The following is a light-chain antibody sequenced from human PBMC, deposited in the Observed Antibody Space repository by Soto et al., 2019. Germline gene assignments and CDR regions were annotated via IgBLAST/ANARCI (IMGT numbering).Light chain of an antibody. V-gene: IGKV1-27*01. CDR1: QDITNY. CDR2: AAS. J-gene: IGKJ3*01. CDR3: QKCSGPPHFT. Sequence: DIQMTQSPSSLSASVGDRVTITCRASQDITNYLAWYQQKPGKVPKLLIYAASTLQSGVPSRFSGSGSGTDFTLTISSLQPEDAATYFCQKCSGPPHFTFGPGTTVDIK.